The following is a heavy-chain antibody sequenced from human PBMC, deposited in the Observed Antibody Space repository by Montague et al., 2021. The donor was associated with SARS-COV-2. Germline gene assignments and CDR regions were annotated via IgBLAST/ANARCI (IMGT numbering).Heavy chain of an antibody. V-gene: IGHV4-59*01. J-gene: IGHJ4*02. CDR3: ARVGGYDLDYLDY. D-gene: IGHD5-12*01. CDR1: GGSISSYY. Sequence: SETLSLTCTVSGGSISSYYWSWIRQPPGKGLEWIGYIYYSGSTNYNPSLKSRVTISVDTPKNQFSLKLSSVTAADTAVYYCARVGGYDLDYLDYWGQGTLVTVSS. CDR2: IYYSGST.